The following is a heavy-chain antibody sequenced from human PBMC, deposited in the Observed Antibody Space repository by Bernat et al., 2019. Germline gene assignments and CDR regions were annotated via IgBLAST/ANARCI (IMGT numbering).Heavy chain of an antibody. V-gene: IGHV3-30*03. CDR2: ISYDGSNK. J-gene: IGHJ3*02. CDR3: AASGGRRHDAFDI. Sequence: QVQLVESGGGVVQPGRSLRLSCAASGFTFSSYGMHWVRQAPGKGLEWVAVISYDGSNKYYADSVKGRFTISRDNSKNTLYLQMNSLSAEDPAVYYCAASGGRRHDAFDIWGHGTMVTVSS. D-gene: IGHD6-25*01. CDR1: GFTFSSYG.